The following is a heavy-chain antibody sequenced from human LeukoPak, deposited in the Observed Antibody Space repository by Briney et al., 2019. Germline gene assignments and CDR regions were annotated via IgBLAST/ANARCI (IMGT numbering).Heavy chain of an antibody. V-gene: IGHV3-30*02. CDR3: AGVDDQYFTLYYYYGMDV. J-gene: IGHJ6*02. D-gene: IGHD3-3*01. CDR2: TRYDGRNK. CDR1: GFTFSSYG. Sequence: GGSLRLSCAASGFTFSSYGMHWVRQAPGEGLEWVAFTRYDGRNKYYADSVKGRFTISRDNSKNTLYLQMNSLRAEDTAVYYCAGVDDQYFTLYYYYGMDVWGQGTTVTVSS.